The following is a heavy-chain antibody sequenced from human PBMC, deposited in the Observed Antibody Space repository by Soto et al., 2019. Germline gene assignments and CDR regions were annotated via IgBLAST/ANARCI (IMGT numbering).Heavy chain of an antibody. CDR2: IIPVIGTP. Sequence: VQLVQSGAEVKKPGSSVKVSCKASGGTFSSNAISWVRQAPGQGLEWMGGIIPVIGTPNYAQKLQGRGTITADESTGTSYMELNSLISEDTAVYYCASHTSSSEYYYYGMDVWGQGTTVTVSS. D-gene: IGHD6-6*01. V-gene: IGHV1-69*01. J-gene: IGHJ6*02. CDR1: GGTFSSNA. CDR3: ASHTSSSEYYYYGMDV.